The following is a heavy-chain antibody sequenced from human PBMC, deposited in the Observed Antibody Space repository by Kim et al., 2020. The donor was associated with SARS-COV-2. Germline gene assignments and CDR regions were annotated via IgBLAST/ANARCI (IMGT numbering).Heavy chain of an antibody. J-gene: IGHJ3*02. V-gene: IGHV1-18*01. CDR2: ISAYNGNT. CDR1: GYTFTSYG. CDR3: ARSGNDFWSGYYAFDT. D-gene: IGHD3-3*01. Sequence: ASVKVSCKASGYTFTSYGISWVRQAPGQGLEWMGWISAYNGNTNYAQKLQGRVTMTTDTSTSTAYMELRSLRSDDTAVYYCARSGNDFWSGYYAFDTWGQGTMVTVSS.